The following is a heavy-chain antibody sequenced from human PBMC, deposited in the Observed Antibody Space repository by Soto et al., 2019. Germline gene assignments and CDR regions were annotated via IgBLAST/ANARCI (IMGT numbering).Heavy chain of an antibody. CDR1: GYSFTSYW. Sequence: GESLKISCKGSGYSFTSYWIGWVRQMPGKGLEWMGIIYPGDSDTRYSPSFQGQVTISADKSISTAYLQWSSLKASDTAMYYCARLKVPSPSGHSYGHNWFDPWGQGTLVTVSS. D-gene: IGHD5-18*01. CDR3: ARLKVPSPSGHSYGHNWFDP. CDR2: IYPGDSDT. V-gene: IGHV5-51*01. J-gene: IGHJ5*02.